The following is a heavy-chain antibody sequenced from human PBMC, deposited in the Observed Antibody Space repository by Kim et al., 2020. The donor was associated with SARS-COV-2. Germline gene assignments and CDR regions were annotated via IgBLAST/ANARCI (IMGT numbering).Heavy chain of an antibody. CDR3: AKVGPDPYFDY. J-gene: IGHJ4*02. V-gene: IGHV3-33*06. CDR2: IWYDGSNK. Sequence: GGSLRLSCAASGFTFSSYGMHWVRQAPGKGLEWVAVIWYDGSNKYYADSVKGRFTISRDNSKNTLYLQMNSLRAEDTAVYYCAKVGPDPYFDYWGQGTLVTVSS. CDR1: GFTFSSYG.